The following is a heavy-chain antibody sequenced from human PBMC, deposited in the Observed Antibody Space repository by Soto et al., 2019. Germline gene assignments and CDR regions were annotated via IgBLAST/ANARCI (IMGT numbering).Heavy chain of an antibody. Sequence: QVQLQESGPGLVKPSQTLSLTCTVSGGSVSSDEYYWTWISQPPGKGLEWVGYIYHSGRTNYNPSLNSRLTISLDTSKNQFSLKLTSVSAADTAVYYCARDRSNSPDYFDYWGQGTLVTVSS. CDR3: ARDRSNSPDYFDY. CDR2: IYHSGRT. J-gene: IGHJ4*02. D-gene: IGHD2-15*01. CDR1: GGSVSSDEYY. V-gene: IGHV4-30-4*01.